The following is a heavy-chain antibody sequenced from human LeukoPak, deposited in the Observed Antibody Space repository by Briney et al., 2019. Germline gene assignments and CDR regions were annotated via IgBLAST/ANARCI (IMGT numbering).Heavy chain of an antibody. J-gene: IGHJ4*02. V-gene: IGHV3-21*01. Sequence: GGPLRLSCAASGFTFSSFSMNWVRQAPGKGLEWVSSISSSSSHIYYADSVKGRFTISRDNAKNSLYLQMNSLRAEDTAVCYCARDWPYSSSPHLDYWGQGALVTVSS. CDR2: ISSSSSHI. CDR1: GFTFSSFS. D-gene: IGHD6-6*01. CDR3: ARDWPYSSSPHLDY.